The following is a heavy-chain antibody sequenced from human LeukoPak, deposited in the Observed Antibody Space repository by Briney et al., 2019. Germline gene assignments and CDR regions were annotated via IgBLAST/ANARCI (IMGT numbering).Heavy chain of an antibody. CDR3: ARGLGSGPPLYYYYYMDV. CDR1: GGSISSGSYY. D-gene: IGHD3-3*01. CDR2: IYTSGST. Sequence: SQTLSLTCTVSGGSISSGSYYWSWIRQPAGKGLEWIGRIYTSGSTNYNPSLKSRVTISVDTSKNQFSLKLSSVTAADTAVYYCARGLGSGPPLYYYYYMDVWGKGTTVTVFS. V-gene: IGHV4-61*02. J-gene: IGHJ6*03.